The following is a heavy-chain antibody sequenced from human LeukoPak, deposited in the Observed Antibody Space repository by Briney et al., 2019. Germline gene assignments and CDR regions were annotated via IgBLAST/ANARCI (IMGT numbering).Heavy chain of an antibody. J-gene: IGHJ4*02. CDR3: ARSSYYDFWSGYSDY. CDR2: ISRDGSDK. CDR1: GFTFSSYG. D-gene: IGHD3-3*01. Sequence: PGGSLRLSCAASGFTFSSYGMHWVRQAPGKGLEWVAVISRDGSDKFYADPVKGRFTISRDNSKNTLYLQMNSLRAEDTAVYYCARSSYYDFWSGYSDYWGQGTLVTVSS. V-gene: IGHV3-30*03.